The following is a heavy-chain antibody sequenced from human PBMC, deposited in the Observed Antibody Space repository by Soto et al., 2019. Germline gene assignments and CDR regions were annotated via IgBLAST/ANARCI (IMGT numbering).Heavy chain of an antibody. CDR2: ISAYNGNT. J-gene: IGHJ6*02. CDR3: ARDAYYDFWSGYYTPGNNYYYYGMDV. D-gene: IGHD3-3*01. Sequence: ASVKVSCKASGYTFTSYGISWVRQAPGQGLEWMGWISAYNGNTNYAQKLQGRVTMTTDTSTSTAYMELRSLRSDDTAVYYCARDAYYDFWSGYYTPGNNYYYYGMDVWGQGTTVTVSS. CDR1: GYTFTSYG. V-gene: IGHV1-18*01.